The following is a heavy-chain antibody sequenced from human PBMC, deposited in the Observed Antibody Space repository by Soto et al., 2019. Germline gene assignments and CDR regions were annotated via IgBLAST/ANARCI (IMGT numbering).Heavy chain of an antibody. J-gene: IGHJ5*02. V-gene: IGHV3-7*03. D-gene: IGHD3-10*01. CDR3: VRGGHGSGSYLASS. CDR1: GFTFTTYW. CDR2: IRQDGGAQ. Sequence: GGSLRLSCVASGFTFTTYWMSWVRQAPGKGLQWVANIRQDGGAQYYVDSVKGRFTISRDNAKNSVYLQMDSLRVEDTAVYYCVRGGHGSGSYLASSWGQGMLVTVSS.